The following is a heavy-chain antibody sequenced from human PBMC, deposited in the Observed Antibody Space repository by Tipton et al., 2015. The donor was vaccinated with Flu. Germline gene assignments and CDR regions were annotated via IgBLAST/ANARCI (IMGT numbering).Heavy chain of an antibody. CDR1: GDSINGAYYF. D-gene: IGHD1-7*01. J-gene: IGHJ3*01. V-gene: IGHV4-61*02. CDR3: ARRSFSKTGTSKSGAFDV. CDR2: ISSHGET. Sequence: TLSLTCSVSGDSINGAYYFWTWIRQPAGKGLQWVGRISSHGETDYNASLKGRVSVSMDTSKNQFSLNLSSVTAADTALYYCARRSFSKTGTSKSGAFDVWGQGTMVTVSS.